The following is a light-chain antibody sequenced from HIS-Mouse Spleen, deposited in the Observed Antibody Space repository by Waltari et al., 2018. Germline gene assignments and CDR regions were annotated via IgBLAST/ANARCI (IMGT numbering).Light chain of an antibody. CDR2: KDS. Sequence: SYELTQPPSVSVSPGQMARITCSGDALPKQYAYWYQQKPGQAPVLVIYKDSERPSGIPGRFSGSRAGTTVTLTISGVQAEDEADYYCQSADSSGTGWVFGGGTKLTVL. V-gene: IGLV3-25*03. CDR1: ALPKQY. CDR3: QSADSSGTGWV. J-gene: IGLJ3*02.